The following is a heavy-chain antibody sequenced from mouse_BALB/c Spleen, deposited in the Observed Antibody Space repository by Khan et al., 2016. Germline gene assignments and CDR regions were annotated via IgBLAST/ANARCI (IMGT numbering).Heavy chain of an antibody. CDR3: ASYYRYDLDY. CDR1: GFNIKDTY. V-gene: IGHV14-3*02. D-gene: IGHD2-14*01. CDR2: IDPANGNT. Sequence: VRLQQSGAELVKPGASVKLSCTASGFNIKDTYMHWVKQRPEQGLEWIGRIDPANGNTKYDPKFQGKATITADTSSNTAYLQLSSLTSEDTAVYYCASYYRYDLDYWGQGTTLTVSS. J-gene: IGHJ2*01.